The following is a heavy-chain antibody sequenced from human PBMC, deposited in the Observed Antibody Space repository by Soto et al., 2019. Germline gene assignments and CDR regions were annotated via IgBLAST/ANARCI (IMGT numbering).Heavy chain of an antibody. CDR3: ARADSGYAHGYYYYGMDV. Sequence: PGGSLRLSCAASGFTFSSYSMNWVRQAPGKGLEWVSYISSSSSTICYADSVKGRFTISRDNAKNSLYLQMNSLRAEDTAVYYCARADSGYAHGYYYYGMDVWGQGTTVTVS. J-gene: IGHJ6*02. CDR2: ISSSSSTI. V-gene: IGHV3-48*01. D-gene: IGHD5-12*01. CDR1: GFTFSSYS.